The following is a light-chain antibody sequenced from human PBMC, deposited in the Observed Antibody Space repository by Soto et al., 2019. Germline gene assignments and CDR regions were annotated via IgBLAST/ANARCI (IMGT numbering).Light chain of an antibody. J-gene: IGLJ2*01. Sequence: QSALTQPASVSGSPGQSITISCTGTSSDVGGYNYVSWYQQHPGKAPKLMIYDVSNRPSGVSNRFSGSKSGNTVSLTISGLQAEDEADYYCSSYTSSSTPVVFGGGTQLTVL. CDR2: DVS. V-gene: IGLV2-14*01. CDR1: SSDVGGYNY. CDR3: SSYTSSSTPVV.